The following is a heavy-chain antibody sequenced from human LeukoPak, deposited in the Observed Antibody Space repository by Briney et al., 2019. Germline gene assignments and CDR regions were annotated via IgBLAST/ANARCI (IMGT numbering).Heavy chain of an antibody. CDR1: GGTFSSYA. CDR2: IIPIFGTA. Sequence: SVKVSCKASGGTFSSYAISWVRQAPGQGLEWMGGIIPIFGTANYAQKFQGRVTITADKSTSTAYMELSSLRSEDTAVYYCARDGTWGAAAGDFDYWGQGTLVTVSS. J-gene: IGHJ4*02. CDR3: ARDGTWGAAAGDFDY. D-gene: IGHD6-13*01. V-gene: IGHV1-69*06.